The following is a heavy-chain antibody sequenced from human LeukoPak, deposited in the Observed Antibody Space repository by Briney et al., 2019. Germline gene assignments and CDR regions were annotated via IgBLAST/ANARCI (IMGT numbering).Heavy chain of an antibody. CDR3: ARVRSGQQTDY. Sequence: GGSLRLSCATSGFTFSSYGMHWVRQAPGKGLEWVSVIWYDGSKKYYADSVKGRFTISRDDSNNTLYLQMNSLRAEDTAVYYCARVRSGQQTDYWGQGTLVTVSA. D-gene: IGHD3-3*01. CDR1: GFTFSSYG. CDR2: IWYDGSKK. J-gene: IGHJ4*02. V-gene: IGHV3-33*01.